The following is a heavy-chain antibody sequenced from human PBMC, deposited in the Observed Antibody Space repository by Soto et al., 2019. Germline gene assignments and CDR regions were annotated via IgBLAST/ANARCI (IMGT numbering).Heavy chain of an antibody. Sequence: PGGSLRLSCASSGFTFSNYAMSWVRQAPGKGLEWVSAISGSGGSTYYADSVKGRFTISRDNSKNTLYLQMNSLRAEDTAVYYCAKAVKLGYCSGGSCYFDYWGQGT. CDR2: ISGSGGST. V-gene: IGHV3-23*01. D-gene: IGHD2-15*01. J-gene: IGHJ4*02. CDR3: AKAVKLGYCSGGSCYFDY. CDR1: GFTFSNYA.